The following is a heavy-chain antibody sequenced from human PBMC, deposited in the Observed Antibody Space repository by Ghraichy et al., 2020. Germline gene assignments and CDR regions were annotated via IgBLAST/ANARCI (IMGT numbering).Heavy chain of an antibody. CDR3: AREDISSGRFDC. CDR1: GGSISSYY. D-gene: IGHD6-19*01. Sequence: SETLSLTCSVSGGSISSYYWSWIRQPPGKGLEWIGFFYYSGSTNYNPSLKSRVTISGDTSKNQFSLKLSSVTAADTAVYYCAREDISSGRFDCWGQGTLVTVSS. CDR2: FYYSGST. V-gene: IGHV4-59*01. J-gene: IGHJ4*02.